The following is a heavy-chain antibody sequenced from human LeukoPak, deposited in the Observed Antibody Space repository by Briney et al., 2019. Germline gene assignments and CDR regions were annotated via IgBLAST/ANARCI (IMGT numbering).Heavy chain of an antibody. CDR2: INPKSGST. CDR3: ATSSLIYGDYEAFDI. Sequence: ASVKVSCKASGYTFTGYYMHWVRQAPGQGLEYMGWINPKSGSTNYAQEFQGRVTMTRDTSISTAYMELSRLRSDDTAVYYCATSSLIYGDYEAFDIWGHGTVVTVSS. J-gene: IGHJ3*02. D-gene: IGHD4-17*01. V-gene: IGHV1-2*02. CDR1: GYTFTGYY.